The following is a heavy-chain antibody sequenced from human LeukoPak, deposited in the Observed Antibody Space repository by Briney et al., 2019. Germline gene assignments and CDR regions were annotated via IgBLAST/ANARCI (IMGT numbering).Heavy chain of an antibody. Sequence: GGSLRLSCAASGFTFSSYSMNWVRQAPGKGLEWVSSISSSSSYIYYADSVKGRFTISRDNAKNSLYLQMNSLRAEDTAVYYCARDYDGDPYGSGSYSWFDPWGQGTLATVSS. J-gene: IGHJ5*02. V-gene: IGHV3-21*01. D-gene: IGHD3-10*01. CDR1: GFTFSSYS. CDR2: ISSSSSYI. CDR3: ARDYDGDPYGSGSYSWFDP.